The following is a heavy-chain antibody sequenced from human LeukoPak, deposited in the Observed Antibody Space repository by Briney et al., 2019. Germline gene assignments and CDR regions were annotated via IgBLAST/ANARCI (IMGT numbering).Heavy chain of an antibody. Sequence: GGSLRLSCAVSGFTFNSHGMSWIRQAPGKGLEWVSSISSRGDYIYYADSVVGRFTISRDNAGNSMFLQMNSLRGEDTALYYCARVGHCDGDCKSVAVDSWGQGTLVTVSS. V-gene: IGHV3-21*06. D-gene: IGHD2-21*02. CDR3: ARVGHCDGDCKSVAVDS. CDR2: ISSRGDYI. J-gene: IGHJ4*02. CDR1: GFTFNSHG.